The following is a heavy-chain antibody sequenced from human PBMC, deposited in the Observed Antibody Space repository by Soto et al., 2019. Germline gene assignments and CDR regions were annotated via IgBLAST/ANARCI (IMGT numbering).Heavy chain of an antibody. J-gene: IGHJ6*03. CDR2: MNPNSGNT. CDR3: ARKYTSSWYPYYYYYYYMDV. D-gene: IGHD6-13*01. V-gene: IGHV1-8*01. Sequence: QVQLVQSGAEVKKPGASVKVSCKASGYTFTSYDINWVRQATGQGLEWMGWMNPNSGNTGYAQKFQGRVTMTRNTTISTDYMELSSLRSEDTAVYYCARKYTSSWYPYYYYYYYMDVWGKGTTVTVSS. CDR1: GYTFTSYD.